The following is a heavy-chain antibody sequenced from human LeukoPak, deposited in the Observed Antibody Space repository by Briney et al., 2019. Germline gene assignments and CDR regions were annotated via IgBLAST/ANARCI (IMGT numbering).Heavy chain of an antibody. CDR3: FNDVVVTPSGY. Sequence: AGGSLRLSCAASGFTFDDYAMHWVRQAQGKGLEWVSGISWNSGSIGYADSVKGRFTISRDNAKNSLNLQMNSLRAEDTAVYYCFNDVVVTPSGYWGQGTLVTVSS. V-gene: IGHV3-9*01. J-gene: IGHJ4*02. CDR2: ISWNSGSI. D-gene: IGHD2-21*02. CDR1: GFTFDDYA.